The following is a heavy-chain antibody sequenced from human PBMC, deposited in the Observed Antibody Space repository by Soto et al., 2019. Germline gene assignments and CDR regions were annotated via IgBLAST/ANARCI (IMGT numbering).Heavy chain of an antibody. J-gene: IGHJ4*01. CDR3: VRGMNPLF. CDR2: ISISSSDR. CDR1: GFTFSSYN. Sequence: PGGSLRLSCAASGFTFSSYNMNWVRQAPGKGLEWVSSISISSSDRYYADSVRGRFTISRDNAKNALYLQMNSLRADDTAVYFCVRGMNPLFGGQGTLVTVSS. V-gene: IGHV3-21*06.